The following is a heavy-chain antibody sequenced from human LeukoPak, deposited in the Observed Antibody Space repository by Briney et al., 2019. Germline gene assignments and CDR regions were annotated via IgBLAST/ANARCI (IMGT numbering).Heavy chain of an antibody. CDR1: GFTFSSYA. D-gene: IGHD4/OR15-4a*01. CDR2: IKSKSSGGTT. V-gene: IGHV3-15*01. CDR3: TADYGLDP. J-gene: IGHJ5*02. Sequence: PGGSLRLSCAASGFTFSSYAMTWVRQAPGKGLEWVGRIKSKSSGGTTDYAAPVKGRFTISRDDSENTLYLQMNSLKIEDTGVYYCTADYGLDPWGQGTLVTVSS.